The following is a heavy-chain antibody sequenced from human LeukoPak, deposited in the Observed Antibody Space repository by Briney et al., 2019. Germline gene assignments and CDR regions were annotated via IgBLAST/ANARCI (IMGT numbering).Heavy chain of an antibody. V-gene: IGHV4-61*01. CDR1: GGSFSSGSYY. CDR2: IYYSGST. D-gene: IGHD3-22*01. Sequence: SETLSLTCTVSGGSFSSGSYYWSWIRQPPGKGLEWIGYIYYSGSTNYNPSLKSRVTISVDTSKNQFSLKLSSVTAADTAVYYCARGVWLLPSHNWFDPWGQGTLVTVSS. CDR3: ARGVWLLPSHNWFDP. J-gene: IGHJ5*02.